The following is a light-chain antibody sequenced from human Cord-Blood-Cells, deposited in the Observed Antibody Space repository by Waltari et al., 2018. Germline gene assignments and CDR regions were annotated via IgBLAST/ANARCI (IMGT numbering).Light chain of an antibody. CDR2: GAS. J-gene: IGKJ2*03. CDR1: QSVSRN. V-gene: IGKV3-15*01. CDR3: QQYNNWPPYS. Sequence: EIVMTQSPATLSVSPGERATLSCRASQSVSRNLAWYQQKPGQAPRLLIYGASTSATCIPARFSGSGSGTEFTLTISILQSEDFAVYYCQQYNNWPPYSFGQGTKLEIK.